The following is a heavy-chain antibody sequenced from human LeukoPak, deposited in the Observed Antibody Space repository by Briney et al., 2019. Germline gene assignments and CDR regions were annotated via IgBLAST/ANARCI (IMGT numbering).Heavy chain of an antibody. CDR2: ISGYNGNT. V-gene: IGHV1-18*01. Sequence: ASVKVSCKASGYTFNSYGISWVRQAPGQGLEWMGWISGYNGNTKYAQKLQGRVTMTTDTSTSTAYMELRSLRSDDTAVYYRAREVATITVAAAGGIDYWGQGTLVTVSS. J-gene: IGHJ4*02. CDR1: GYTFNSYG. CDR3: AREVATITVAAAGGIDY. D-gene: IGHD5-12*01.